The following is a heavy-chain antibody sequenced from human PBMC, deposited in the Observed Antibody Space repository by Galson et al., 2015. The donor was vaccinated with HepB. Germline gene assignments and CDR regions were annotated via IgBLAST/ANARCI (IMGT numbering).Heavy chain of an antibody. CDR1: GFTFSNYA. V-gene: IGHV3-23*01. CDR2: VTGSGGST. Sequence: SLRLSCAASGFTFSNYAMSWVRQAPGKGLEWVSAVTGSGGSTYYADSVKGRFTISRDNSKNALYLQMNSLRAEDTAVYYCAKGTGSSGYYYVTYGMDVWGQGTTVTVSS. CDR3: AKGTGSSGYYYVTYGMDV. J-gene: IGHJ6*02. D-gene: IGHD3-22*01.